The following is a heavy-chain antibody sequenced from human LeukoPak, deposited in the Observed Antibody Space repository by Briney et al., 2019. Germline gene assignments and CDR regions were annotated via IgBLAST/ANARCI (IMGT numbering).Heavy chain of an antibody. Sequence: PGGSLRLSCAASGFAVSSNYMSWVRQAPGKGREWVSVIYSGGGTYYANSVKGRFTISRDNSKNTLYLQMNSLRAEDTAVYYCARGGRYYDSSGYYHDAFDIWGQGTMVTVSS. CDR3: ARGGRYYDSSGYYHDAFDI. CDR1: GFAVSSNY. V-gene: IGHV3-53*01. D-gene: IGHD3-22*01. J-gene: IGHJ3*02. CDR2: IYSGGGT.